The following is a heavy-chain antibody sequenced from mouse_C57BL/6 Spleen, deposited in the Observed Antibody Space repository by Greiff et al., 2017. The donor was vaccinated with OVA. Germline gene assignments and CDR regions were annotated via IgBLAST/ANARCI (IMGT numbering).Heavy chain of an antibody. Sequence: ESGAELVKPGASVKMSCKASGYTFTSYWITWVKQRPGQGLEWIGDIYPGSGSTNYNEKFKSKATLTVDTSSSTAYMQLSSLTSEDSAVDYCARSEYDGFGYFDVWGTGTTVTVSS. V-gene: IGHV1-55*01. D-gene: IGHD2-3*01. J-gene: IGHJ1*03. CDR1: GYTFTSYW. CDR2: IYPGSGST. CDR3: ARSEYDGFGYFDV.